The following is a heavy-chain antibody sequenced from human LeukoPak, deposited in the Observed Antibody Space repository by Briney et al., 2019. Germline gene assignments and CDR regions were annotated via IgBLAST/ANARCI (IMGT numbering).Heavy chain of an antibody. Sequence: ASVKVSCKASGFTFTSSAVQWVRQARGQRHEWIGWIVVGSGNTNYAQKFQERVTITRDMSTSTAYMELSSLRSEDTAVYYCAAAPNYYDSSGYDYYGMDVWGQGTTVTVSS. CDR3: AAAPNYYDSSGYDYYGMDV. D-gene: IGHD3-22*01. J-gene: IGHJ6*02. V-gene: IGHV1-58*01. CDR2: IVVGSGNT. CDR1: GFTFTSSA.